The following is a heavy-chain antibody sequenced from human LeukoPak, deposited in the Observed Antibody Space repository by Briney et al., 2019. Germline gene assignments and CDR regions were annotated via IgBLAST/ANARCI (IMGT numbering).Heavy chain of an antibody. CDR1: GGTFSSYA. J-gene: IGHJ4*02. CDR3: ARDGSSGWYMYFDY. CDR2: IIPILGIA. V-gene: IGHV1-69*04. D-gene: IGHD6-19*01. Sequence: GSSVKVSCKAPGGTFSSYAISWVRQAPGQGLEWMGRIIPILGIANYAQKFQGRVTITADKSTSTAYMELSSLRSEDTAVYYCARDGSSGWYMYFDYWGQGTLVTVSS.